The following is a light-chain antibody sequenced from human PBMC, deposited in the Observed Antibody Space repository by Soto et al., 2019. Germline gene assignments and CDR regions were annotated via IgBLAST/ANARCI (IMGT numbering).Light chain of an antibody. CDR1: QTISSW. V-gene: IGKV1-5*01. J-gene: IGKJ1*01. Sequence: DIQMTQSPSTLSGSVGDRVTITCLASQTISSWLSWYQQKPGKAPKLLIYDASSLESGVPSRFGGSGSGTEFTLTISSLQPDDFATYYCQQYNTYSPERTFGQGTKVDIK. CDR3: QQYNTYSPERT. CDR2: DAS.